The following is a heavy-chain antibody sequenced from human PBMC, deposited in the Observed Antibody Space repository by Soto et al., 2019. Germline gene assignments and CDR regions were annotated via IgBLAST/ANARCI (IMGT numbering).Heavy chain of an antibody. J-gene: IGHJ5*02. V-gene: IGHV4-39*01. CDR1: GGSISSSSYY. Sequence: SETLSLTCTVSGGSISSSSYYWGWIRQPPGKGLEWIGSIYYSGSTYYNPSLKSRVTISVDTSKNQFSLKLSSVTAADTAVYYCAGCSGWYLNWFDPWGQGTLVTVSS. D-gene: IGHD6-19*01. CDR2: IYYSGST. CDR3: AGCSGWYLNWFDP.